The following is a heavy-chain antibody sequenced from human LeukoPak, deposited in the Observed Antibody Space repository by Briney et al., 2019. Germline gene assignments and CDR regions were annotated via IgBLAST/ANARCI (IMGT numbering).Heavy chain of an antibody. Sequence: GGSLRLSCAASGFIFSSYGMSWVREAPGKGLKWVSGISGGGGSTDYADSVRGRFTISRDNSKNTLYLQMNSLRAEDSAVYYCARKDGYGRTFYRYGLAAWGQGTTVIVS. V-gene: IGHV3-23*01. CDR3: ARKDGYGRTFYRYGLAA. CDR2: ISGGGGST. D-gene: IGHD5-18*01. J-gene: IGHJ6*02. CDR1: GFIFSSYG.